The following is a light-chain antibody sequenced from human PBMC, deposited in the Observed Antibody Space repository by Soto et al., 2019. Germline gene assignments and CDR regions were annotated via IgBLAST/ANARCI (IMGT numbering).Light chain of an antibody. CDR3: QYYNSYSRT. V-gene: IGKV1-5*03. CDR2: KAS. J-gene: IGKJ1*01. Sequence: DIQMTQSPSTLSASIGDRVAITCRASDNIGPWVAWYQQKPGKAPKLLIYKASTLETGAPSRFAGSGSGTGFTLTITRLQPDDFATYYCQYYNSYSRTFGQGTKVEV. CDR1: DNIGPW.